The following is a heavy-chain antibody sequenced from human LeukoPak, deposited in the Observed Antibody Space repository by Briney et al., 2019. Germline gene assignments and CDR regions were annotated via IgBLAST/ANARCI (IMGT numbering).Heavy chain of an antibody. V-gene: IGHV4-59*08. Sequence: SETLSFTCTVSGGSISSYYWSWIRQPPGKGLEWIGYIYYSGSTNYNPSLKSRVTISVDTSKNQFSLKLSSVTAADTAVYYCARRYTYYYGMDVWGQGTTVTVSS. CDR1: GGSISSYY. J-gene: IGHJ6*02. D-gene: IGHD1-14*01. CDR2: IYYSGST. CDR3: ARRYTYYYGMDV.